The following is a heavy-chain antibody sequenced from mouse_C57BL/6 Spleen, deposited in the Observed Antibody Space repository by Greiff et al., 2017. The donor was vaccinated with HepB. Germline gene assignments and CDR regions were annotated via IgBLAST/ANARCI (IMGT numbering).Heavy chain of an antibody. V-gene: IGHV1-82*01. CDR3: ARSTGFFAY. CDR2: IYPGDGDT. J-gene: IGHJ3*01. Sequence: VQLQQSGPELVKPGASVKISCKASGYAFSSSWMNWVKQRPGKGLEWIGRIYPGDGDTNYNGKFKGKATLTADKSSSTAYMQLSSLTSEDSAVYFCARSTGFFAYWGQRTLVTVSA. D-gene: IGHD3-1*01. CDR1: GYAFSSSW.